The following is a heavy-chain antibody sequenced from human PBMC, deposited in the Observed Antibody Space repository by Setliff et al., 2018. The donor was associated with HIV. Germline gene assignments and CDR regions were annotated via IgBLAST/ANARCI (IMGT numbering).Heavy chain of an antibody. J-gene: IGHJ4*02. CDR1: GYAFTNYY. V-gene: IGHV1-46*01. CDR3: ARGRTGHDY. CDR2: INPSGGST. Sequence: ASVKVSCKASGYAFTNYYLHWVRQAPGQGLAWMGIINPSGGSTIYAQKLQGRVTISVDTSKNQFTLRLTSVTAADTAVYYCARGRTGHDYWGQGTLVTVSS.